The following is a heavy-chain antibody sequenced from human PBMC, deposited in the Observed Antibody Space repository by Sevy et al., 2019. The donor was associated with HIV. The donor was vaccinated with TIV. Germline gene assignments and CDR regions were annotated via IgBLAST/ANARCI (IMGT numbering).Heavy chain of an antibody. D-gene: IGHD5-18*01. J-gene: IGHJ4*02. CDR1: GYTFSTFV. CDR2: INAGSGHT. V-gene: IGHV1-3*01. CDR3: AREGKKLLLWVFEN. Sequence: ASVKVSCKASGYTFSTFVIHWVRQAPGQRLEWMGWINAGSGHTQYSQKFQGRISLTRDTSATTVYMDLTSMNSEDTSIYFCAREGKKLLLWVFENWGQGTLVTVSS.